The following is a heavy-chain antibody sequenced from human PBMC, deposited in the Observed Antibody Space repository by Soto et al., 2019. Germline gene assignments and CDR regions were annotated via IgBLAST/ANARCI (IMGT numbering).Heavy chain of an antibody. Sequence: QITLKESGPSLVKPTQTLTLTCAFSGFSLSNSGEAVGWIRQPPGRALEVVAFIYWNDDKRYSPSLKNRHTITKDTSNNQMVLTMTDMDPVDTATYYCAHFMSTMTTGYFDPWGQGILVTVSS. J-gene: IGHJ5*02. D-gene: IGHD4-17*01. CDR1: GFSLSNSGEA. CDR2: IYWNDDK. CDR3: AHFMSTMTTGYFDP. V-gene: IGHV2-5*01.